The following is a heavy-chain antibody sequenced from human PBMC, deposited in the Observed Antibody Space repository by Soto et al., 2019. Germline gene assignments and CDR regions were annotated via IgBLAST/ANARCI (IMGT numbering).Heavy chain of an antibody. D-gene: IGHD6-13*01. CDR3: AKEHGSSWYWKRTGPLFDY. Sequence: PGGSLRLSCAASGFTFSSYGMHWVRQAPGKGLEWVAVISYDGSNKYYADSVRGRFTISRDNSKNTLYLQMNSLRAEDTAVYYCAKEHGSSWYWKRTGPLFDYWGQGTLVTVSS. J-gene: IGHJ4*02. CDR1: GFTFSSYG. CDR2: ISYDGSNK. V-gene: IGHV3-30*18.